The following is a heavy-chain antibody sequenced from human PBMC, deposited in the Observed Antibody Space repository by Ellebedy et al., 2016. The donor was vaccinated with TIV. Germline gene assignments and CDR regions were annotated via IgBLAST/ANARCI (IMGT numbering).Heavy chain of an antibody. CDR1: GFTSSNAW. CDR3: TTDHLFNAPLFVVPAAKYYYGMDV. D-gene: IGHD2-2*01. J-gene: IGHJ6*02. Sequence: GESLKISXAASGFTSSNAWMHWVRQAPGKGLEWVGRIKSRADGGTTDYAAPVKGRFTISRDDSKNTLYLQMNSLKTEDTAVYYCTTDHLFNAPLFVVPAAKYYYGMDVWGQGTTVTVSS. V-gene: IGHV3-15*01. CDR2: IKSRADGGTT.